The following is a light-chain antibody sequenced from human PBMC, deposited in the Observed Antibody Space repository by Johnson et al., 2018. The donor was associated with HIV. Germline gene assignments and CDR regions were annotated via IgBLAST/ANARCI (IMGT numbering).Light chain of an antibody. Sequence: QSVLTQPPSVSAAPGQKVTISCSGSNSNIGNNFVSWYQQFPGTAPRLLIYENNKRPSGIAGRFSGSKSGTSATLGITGLPTGDEADYYCGTWDSSLSAHYVFGTGTKVTVL. CDR3: GTWDSSLSAHYV. V-gene: IGLV1-51*02. J-gene: IGLJ1*01. CDR1: NSNIGNNF. CDR2: ENN.